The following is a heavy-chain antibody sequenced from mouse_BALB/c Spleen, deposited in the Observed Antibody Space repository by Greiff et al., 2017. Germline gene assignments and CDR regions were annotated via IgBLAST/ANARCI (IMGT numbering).Heavy chain of an antibody. D-gene: IGHD3-1*01. CDR2: IWGDGST. J-gene: IGHJ3*01. Sequence: VQVVESGPGLVAPSQSLSITCTVSGFSLTGYGVNWVRQPPGKGLEWLGMIWGDGSTDYNSALKSRLSISKDNSKSQVFLKMNSLQTDDTARYYCARDRARATGWFAYWGQGTLVTVSA. CDR3: ARDRARATGWFAY. CDR1: GFSLTGYG. V-gene: IGHV2-6-7*01.